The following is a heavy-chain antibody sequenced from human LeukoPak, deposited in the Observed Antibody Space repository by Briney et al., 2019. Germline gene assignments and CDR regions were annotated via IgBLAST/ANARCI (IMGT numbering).Heavy chain of an antibody. CDR1: GFTFSSYA. V-gene: IGHV3-30*04. CDR2: ISYDGSNK. D-gene: IGHD4-23*01. J-gene: IGHJ4*02. CDR3: ARSGGPLDY. Sequence: GRSLRLSCAASGFTFSSYAMHWVRQAPGKGLEWVAVISYDGSNKYYADSVKGRFTISRDNSKNTLYLQMNSLRAEDTAVYYCARSGGPLDYWGQGTLVTVSS.